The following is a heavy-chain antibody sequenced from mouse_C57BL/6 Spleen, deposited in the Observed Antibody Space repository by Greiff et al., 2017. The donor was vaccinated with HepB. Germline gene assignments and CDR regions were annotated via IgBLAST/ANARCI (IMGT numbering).Heavy chain of an antibody. CDR1: GYSFTGYY. CDR2: INPSTGGT. D-gene: IGHD2-2*01. V-gene: IGHV1-42*01. Sequence: VHVKQSGPELVKPGASVKISCKASGYSFTGYYMNWVKQSPEKSLEWIGEINPSTGGTTYNQKFKAKATLTVDKSSSTAYMQLKSLTSEDSAVYYCASFGYDFDDWGQGTTLTVSS. CDR3: ASFGYDFDD. J-gene: IGHJ2*01.